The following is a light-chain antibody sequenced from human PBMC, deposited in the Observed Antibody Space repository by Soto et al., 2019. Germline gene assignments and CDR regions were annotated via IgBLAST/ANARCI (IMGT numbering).Light chain of an antibody. Sequence: AIRMTQSPSSLSPSKGDRVTIPCRASQGISSYLAWYQQKPGKAPKLLIYAASTLQSGVPSRFSGSGSGTDFTLTISSLQPEDFATYYCQQLNSYPITFGQGTRREIK. CDR1: QGISSY. CDR2: AAS. V-gene: IGKV1-8*01. J-gene: IGKJ5*01. CDR3: QQLNSYPIT.